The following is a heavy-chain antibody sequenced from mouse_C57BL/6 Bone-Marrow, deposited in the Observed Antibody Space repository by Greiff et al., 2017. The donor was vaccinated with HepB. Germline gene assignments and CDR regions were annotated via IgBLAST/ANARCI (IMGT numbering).Heavy chain of an antibody. V-gene: IGHV2-2*01. D-gene: IGHD2-1*01. CDR3: ARYGNDWYFDF. J-gene: IGHJ1*03. CDR1: GFSLTSYG. CDR2: IWSGGST. Sequence: QVQLQQSGPGLVQPSQSLSITCTVSGFSLTSYGVHWVRQSPGKGLEWLGVIWSGGSTDYNAAFISRLSISKDNSKSQVFFKMNSLQADDTAIYYYARYGNDWYFDFWGTGTTVTVSS.